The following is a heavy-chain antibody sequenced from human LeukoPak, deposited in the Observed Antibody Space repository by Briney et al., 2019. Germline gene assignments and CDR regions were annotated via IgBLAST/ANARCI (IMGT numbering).Heavy chain of an antibody. J-gene: IGHJ4*02. D-gene: IGHD5-12*01. V-gene: IGHV3-9*03. CDR1: GFTFDDYA. CDR3: AKDGSYSDYTALDY. CDR2: IAWNSGRM. Sequence: PGGSLRLSCIGSGFTFDDYAMHWVRQAPGKGLEWVSGIAWNSGRMDYADSVKGRFTISRDNAKNSLYLQMNSLRAEDMALYYCAKDGSYSDYTALDYWGQGTLVTVSS.